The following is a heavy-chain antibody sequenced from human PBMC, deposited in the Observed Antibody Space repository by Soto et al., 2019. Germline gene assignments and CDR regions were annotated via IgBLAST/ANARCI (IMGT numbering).Heavy chain of an antibody. J-gene: IGHJ4*02. CDR2: IVVGSGNT. D-gene: IGHD2-21*02. Sequence: QMQLVQSGPEVKKPGTSVKVSCKASGFTFTSSAVQWVRQARGQRLEWIGWIVVGSGNTNYAQKFQERGTITRDMTTSTGYMEPRSLRAEDTAVYYCAGERNRCGGDSYGDWGPGTLVPVSS. CDR1: GFTFTSSA. CDR3: AGERNRCGGDSYGD. V-gene: IGHV1-58*01.